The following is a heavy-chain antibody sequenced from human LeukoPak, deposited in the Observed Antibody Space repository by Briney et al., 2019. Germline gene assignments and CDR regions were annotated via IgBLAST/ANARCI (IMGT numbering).Heavy chain of an antibody. Sequence: GWSLRRSCEASGCTFSSYAMSWVRQAPGKGLEWVSAISGSGGSTYYADSVKGRFTISRDNSKNTLYLQMNSLRAEDTAVYYCAKDSWNDDAFDIWGQGTMVTVSS. J-gene: IGHJ3*02. CDR2: ISGSGGST. CDR1: GCTFSSYA. CDR3: AKDSWNDDAFDI. V-gene: IGHV3-23*01. D-gene: IGHD1-1*01.